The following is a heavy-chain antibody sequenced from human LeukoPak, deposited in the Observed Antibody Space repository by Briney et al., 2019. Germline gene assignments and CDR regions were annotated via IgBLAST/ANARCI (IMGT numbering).Heavy chain of an antibody. J-gene: IGHJ4*02. D-gene: IGHD3-3*01. Sequence: SQTLSLTCTVSGGSISSGTYYWSWIQQPAGKGLEWIGRIYTSGSTNYNPSLKSRITISVDTSKNQFSLKLSSVTAADTAVYFCARGAEYYAIWRGYAGYSDYWGQGISVTVSS. CDR2: IYTSGST. CDR3: ARGAEYYAIWRGYAGYSDY. CDR1: GGSISSGTYY. V-gene: IGHV4-61*02.